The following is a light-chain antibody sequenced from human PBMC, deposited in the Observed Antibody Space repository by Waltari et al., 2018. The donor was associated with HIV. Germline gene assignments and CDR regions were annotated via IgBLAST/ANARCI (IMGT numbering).Light chain of an antibody. J-gene: IGLJ3*02. V-gene: IGLV2-14*01. CDR2: EVS. CDR1: SSDVGGYNY. CDR3: SSYTTTSTWV. Sequence: GQSITISCTGTSSDVGGYNYVSWYQQHPGKAPKVMIYEVSNRPSGVSNRFSGSKSGNTASLTISGLQAEDEADYYCSSYTTTSTWVFGGGTKLTVL.